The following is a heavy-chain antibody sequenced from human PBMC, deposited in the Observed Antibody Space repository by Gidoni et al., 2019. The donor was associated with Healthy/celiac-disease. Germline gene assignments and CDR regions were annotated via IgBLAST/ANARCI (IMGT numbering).Heavy chain of an antibody. CDR3: ARGADLIGPYYYYGMDV. V-gene: IGHV1-2*04. J-gene: IGHJ6*02. CDR2: INPNSGGT. CDR1: GYTFTGYY. Sequence: QVQLVQSGAEVKKPGASVKVSCKASGYTFTGYYMHWVRQAPGQGLEWMGWINPNSGGTNYAQKFQGWVTMTRDTSISTAYMELSRLRSDDTAVYYCARGADLIGPYYYYGMDVWGQGTTVTVSS. D-gene: IGHD2-8*01.